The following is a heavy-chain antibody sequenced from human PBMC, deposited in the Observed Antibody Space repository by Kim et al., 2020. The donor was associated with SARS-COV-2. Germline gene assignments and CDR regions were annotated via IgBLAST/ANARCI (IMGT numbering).Heavy chain of an antibody. J-gene: IGHJ1*01. Sequence: GGSLRLSRAASGFTFSSSALSWVRQAPGKGLEWVSTISVSGGTTYFADFVKGRFTISRDNSKNTLYLQMNSLRADDTAVFYCAKVEAAAGTFHHWGQGTLVTVSS. D-gene: IGHD6-13*01. V-gene: IGHV3-23*01. CDR2: ISVSGGTT. CDR1: GFTFSSSA. CDR3: AKVEAAAGTFHH.